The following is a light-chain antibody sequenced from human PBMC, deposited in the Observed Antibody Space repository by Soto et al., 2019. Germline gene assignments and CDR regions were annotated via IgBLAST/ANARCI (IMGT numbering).Light chain of an antibody. CDR1: QSVSGSY. Sequence: DTVFIPFPANLSLPQDESARLSCRASQSVSGSYLAWYQQKPGQAPRLLIYDASNRATGIPDRFSGSGSGTDFTLTISRLEPEDFVVYYCQQYSSSLTFGGGTKVDIK. CDR3: QQYSSSLT. J-gene: IGKJ4*01. V-gene: IGKV3-20*01. CDR2: DAS.